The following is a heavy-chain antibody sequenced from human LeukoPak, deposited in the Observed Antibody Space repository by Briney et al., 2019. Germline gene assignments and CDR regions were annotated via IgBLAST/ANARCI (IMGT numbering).Heavy chain of an antibody. V-gene: IGHV4-31*03. CDR2: IYYSGST. J-gene: IGHJ5*02. CDR1: GGSINSGGYY. CDR3: AVYCSSTGCYGNWFDP. Sequence: PSETLSLTCTVSGGSINSGGYYWSWIRQHPGKGLERIGYIYYSGSTYYNPSLKSRVTISVDTSKNQFSLKLSSVTAADSAVYYCAVYCSSTGCYGNWFDPWGQGTLVTVSS. D-gene: IGHD2-2*01.